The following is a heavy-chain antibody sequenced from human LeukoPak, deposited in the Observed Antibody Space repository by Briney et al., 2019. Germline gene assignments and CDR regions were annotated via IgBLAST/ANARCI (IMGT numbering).Heavy chain of an antibody. Sequence: GGSLSLSCAASGFTFDDYGMSWVRQAPGKGLKWVSGINWNGGSTGYADSVKGRFTISRDNAKNSLYLQMNSLRAEDTALYHCARVAAAAGLYYFDYWGQGTLVTVSS. V-gene: IGHV3-20*01. CDR1: GFTFDDYG. CDR3: ARVAAAAGLYYFDY. CDR2: INWNGGST. D-gene: IGHD6-13*01. J-gene: IGHJ4*02.